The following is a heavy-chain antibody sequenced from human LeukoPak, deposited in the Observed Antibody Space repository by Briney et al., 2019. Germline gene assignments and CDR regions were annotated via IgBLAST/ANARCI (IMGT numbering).Heavy chain of an antibody. V-gene: IGHV1-2*02. CDR1: GYSFTGYY. Sequence: ASVKVSCKASGYSFTGYYMHWVRQAPGQGLEWMGWINPDNGGTNYAQKFQGRVTMTRDMSISTAYMELSRLRSDDTAVYYCARDPSNSGYDYLYYFDYWGQGTLVTVSS. D-gene: IGHD5-12*01. CDR3: ARDPSNSGYDYLYYFDY. CDR2: INPDNGGT. J-gene: IGHJ4*02.